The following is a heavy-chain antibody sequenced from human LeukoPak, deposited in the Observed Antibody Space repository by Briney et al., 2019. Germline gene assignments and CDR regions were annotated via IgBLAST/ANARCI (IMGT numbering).Heavy chain of an antibody. V-gene: IGHV4-38-2*02. J-gene: IGHJ4*02. Sequence: SETLSLTCTVSGYSISSGYYWGWIRQPPGKGLEWIGSIYHSGSTYYNPSLKSRVTISVDTSKNQFSRKLSSVTAADTAVYYCASSSGSYSFDYWGQGTLVTVSS. CDR1: GYSISSGYY. D-gene: IGHD1-26*01. CDR2: IYHSGST. CDR3: ASSSGSYSFDY.